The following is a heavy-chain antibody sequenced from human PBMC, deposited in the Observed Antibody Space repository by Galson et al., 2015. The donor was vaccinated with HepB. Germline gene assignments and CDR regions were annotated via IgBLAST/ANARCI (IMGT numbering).Heavy chain of an antibody. CDR3: ARDTGIVGAPFDP. Sequence: SLRLSCAASGFTFSSYSMNWVRQAPGKGLEWVSYISSSTSIIYYADSVKGRFTISRDNAKNPLYLQMDSLRAEDTAVYYCARDTGIVGAPFDPWGQGTLVTVSS. CDR1: GFTFSSYS. J-gene: IGHJ5*02. D-gene: IGHD1-26*01. CDR2: ISSSTSII. V-gene: IGHV3-48*01.